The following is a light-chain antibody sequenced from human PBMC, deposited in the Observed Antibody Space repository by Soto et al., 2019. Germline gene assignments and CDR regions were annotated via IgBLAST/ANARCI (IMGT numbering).Light chain of an antibody. V-gene: IGKV1-9*01. CDR2: AAS. CDR1: QGSSSY. Sequence: IQLTQSPSSLSASIGDRVTITCRASQGSSSYLAWYQQKPGKAPELLIDAASTLQSGVPSRFSGSGSGTDFTLTISSLQPEDFATYYCQQLKRYPLSFGGGTKVEIK. J-gene: IGKJ4*01. CDR3: QQLKRYPLS.